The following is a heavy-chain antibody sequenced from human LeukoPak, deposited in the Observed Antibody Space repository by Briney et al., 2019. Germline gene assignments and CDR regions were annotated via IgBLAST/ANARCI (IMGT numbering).Heavy chain of an antibody. V-gene: IGHV1-3*01. CDR3: ARDHGSGDFDY. CDR2: INAGNGNT. Sequence: ASVKVSCKASGYTFTSYAMHWVRQASGQRLEWMGWINAGNGNTKYSQKFQGRVTITRDTSASTAYMELSSLRSEDTAVYYCARDHGSGDFDYWGQGTLVTVSS. CDR1: GYTFTSYA. D-gene: IGHD3-10*01. J-gene: IGHJ4*02.